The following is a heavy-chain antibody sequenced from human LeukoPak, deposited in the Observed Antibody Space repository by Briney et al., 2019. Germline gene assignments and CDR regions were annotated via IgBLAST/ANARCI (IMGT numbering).Heavy chain of an antibody. D-gene: IGHD1-7*01. CDR1: GFIFSTYA. Sequence: PGGSLRLSCAASGFIFSTYAMSWVRQAPGKGLEWVSAITGSGDSTYYADSVKGRFTISRDNSKNTLSLQMNSLRAEDTAVYYCARDGSPGYNWNYFHYYYYGMDVWGQGTTVTVSS. CDR2: ITGSGDST. J-gene: IGHJ6*02. V-gene: IGHV3-23*01. CDR3: ARDGSPGYNWNYFHYYYYGMDV.